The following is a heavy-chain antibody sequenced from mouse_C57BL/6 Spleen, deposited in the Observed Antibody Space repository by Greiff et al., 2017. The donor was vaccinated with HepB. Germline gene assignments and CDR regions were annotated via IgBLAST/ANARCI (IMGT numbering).Heavy chain of an antibody. D-gene: IGHD1-1*01. CDR1: GFNIKNTY. Sequence: VQLQQSVAELVRPRASVKLSCTASGFNIKNTYMHWVKQRPEQGLEWIGRIDPANGNTKYAPKFQGKATITADTSSNTAYLQLSSLTSEDTAIYYCARSITTVVPLFDYWGQGTTLTVSS. CDR3: ARSITTVVPLFDY. J-gene: IGHJ2*01. V-gene: IGHV14-3*01. CDR2: IDPANGNT.